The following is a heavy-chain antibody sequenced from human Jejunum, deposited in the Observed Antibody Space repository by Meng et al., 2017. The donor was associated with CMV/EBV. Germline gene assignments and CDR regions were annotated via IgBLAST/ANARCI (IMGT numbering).Heavy chain of an antibody. CDR1: YG. CDR3: ARRGIFGADNDPRYFYGLDV. J-gene: IGHJ6*02. V-gene: IGHV1-18*01. D-gene: IGHD3-3*01. CDR2: ISGYNGDT. Sequence: YGISWVRQAPGQGLECMGWISGYNGDTNYLQKFQGRVTLSTDKFTSTAYMELRSLTSDDTAVYFCARRGIFGADNDPRYFYGLDVWGQGTTVTVSS.